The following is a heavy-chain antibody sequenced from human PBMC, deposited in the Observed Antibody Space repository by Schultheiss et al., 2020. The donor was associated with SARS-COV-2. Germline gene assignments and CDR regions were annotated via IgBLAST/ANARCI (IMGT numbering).Heavy chain of an antibody. CDR1: GFTFSSYA. CDR3: AKDLGVYNALDV. Sequence: GGSLRLSCAASGFTFSSYAMHWVRQAPGKGLEWVAVISYDGSNKYYADSVKGRFTISRDNSKNTLYLQMNSLRAEDTAVYYCAKDLGVYNALDVWGQGTMVTVSS. J-gene: IGHJ3*01. V-gene: IGHV3-30*01. D-gene: IGHD2-8*01. CDR2: ISYDGSNK.